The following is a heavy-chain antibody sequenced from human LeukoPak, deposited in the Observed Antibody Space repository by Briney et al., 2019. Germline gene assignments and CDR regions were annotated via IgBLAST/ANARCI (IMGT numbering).Heavy chain of an antibody. CDR1: GYTFTSYG. CDR3: ARVVGYCSSTSCYSGLSTNWFDP. D-gene: IGHD2-2*01. V-gene: IGHV1-18*01. CDR2: ISAYNGNT. Sequence: ASVKVSCKASGYTFTSYGIRWVRQAPGQGLEWMGWISAYNGNTNYAQKLQGRVTMTTDTSTSTAYMELRSLRSDDTAVYYCARVVGYCSSTSCYSGLSTNWFDPWGQGTLVTVSS. J-gene: IGHJ5*02.